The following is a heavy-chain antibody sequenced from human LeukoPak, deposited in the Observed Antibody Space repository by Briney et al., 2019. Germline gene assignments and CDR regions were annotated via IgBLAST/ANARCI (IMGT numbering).Heavy chain of an antibody. V-gene: IGHV3-21*01. CDR3: ASYALDAFDI. CDR2: ISSSSSYI. Sequence: PGGPLRLSCAASGFTFSSYSMNWVRQAPGKGLEWVSSISSSSSYIYYADSVKGRFTISRDNAKNSLYLQMNSLRAEDTAVYYCASYALDAFDIWGQGTMVTVSS. D-gene: IGHD2-2*01. J-gene: IGHJ3*02. CDR1: GFTFSSYS.